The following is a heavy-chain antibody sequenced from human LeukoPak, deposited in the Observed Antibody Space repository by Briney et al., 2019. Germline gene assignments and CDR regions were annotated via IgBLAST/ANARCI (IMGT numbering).Heavy chain of an antibody. Sequence: GGSLRLSCAASGFTFSSYSMNWVRQAPGKGLEWVSSISSSYIYYADSVKGRFTISRDNAKNSLYLQMNSLRAEDTAVYYCARGGIAAAFDYWGQGTLVTVSS. CDR1: GFTFSSYS. CDR3: ARGGIAAAFDY. D-gene: IGHD6-13*01. V-gene: IGHV3-21*01. CDR2: ISSSYI. J-gene: IGHJ4*02.